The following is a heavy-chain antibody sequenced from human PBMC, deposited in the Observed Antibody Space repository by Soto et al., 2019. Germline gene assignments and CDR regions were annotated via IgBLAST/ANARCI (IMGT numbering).Heavy chain of an antibody. CDR3: TGEVATGY. CDR1: GFPVSSYG. J-gene: IGHJ4*02. V-gene: IGHV3-30*03. D-gene: IGHD2-8*02. Sequence: QVQLVEAGGGVVQPGGSLRLSCEASGFPVSSYGRHWVRQPPGKGLEWVAVIYRVGRTKYYADPVKGRWAIPKDNSRNTLCLEMHRLRGDEMAVYYCTGEVATGYWGQGTPVTVSS. CDR2: IYRVGRTK.